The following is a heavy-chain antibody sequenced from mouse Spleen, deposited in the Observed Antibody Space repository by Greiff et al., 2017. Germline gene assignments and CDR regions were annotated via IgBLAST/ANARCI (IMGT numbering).Heavy chain of an antibody. J-gene: IGHJ4*01. Sequence: VMLVESGPGLVAPSQSLSITCTVSGFSLTSYGVHWVRQPPGKGLEWLVVIWSDGSTTYNSALKSRLSISKDNSKSQVFLKMNSLQTDDTAMYYCARNWDGSSYDYAMDYWGQGTSVTVSS. V-gene: IGHV2-6*02. CDR3: ARNWDGSSYDYAMDY. D-gene: IGHD1-1*01. CDR2: IWSDGST. CDR1: GFSLTSYG.